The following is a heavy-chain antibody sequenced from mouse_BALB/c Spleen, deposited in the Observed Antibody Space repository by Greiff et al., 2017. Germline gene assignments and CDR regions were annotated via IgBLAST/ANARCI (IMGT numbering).Heavy chain of an antibody. CDR3: ARREKILGFAY. CDR2: ISSGGSYT. CDR1: GFTFSSYA. D-gene: IGHD1-1*01. J-gene: IGHJ3*01. Sequence: EVKLMESGGGLVKPGGSLKLSCAASGFTFSSYAMSWVRQSPEKRLEWVAEISSGGSYTYYPDTVTGRFTISRDNAKNTLYLEMSSLRSEDTAMYYCARREKILGFAYWGQGTLVTVSA. V-gene: IGHV5-9-4*01.